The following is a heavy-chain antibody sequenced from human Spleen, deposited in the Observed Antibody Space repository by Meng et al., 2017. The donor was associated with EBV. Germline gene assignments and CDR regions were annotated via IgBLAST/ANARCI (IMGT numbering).Heavy chain of an antibody. CDR2: ISDGGNT. Sequence: QVQLQESGPGLVKPSQTLSLTCAVSGGSINSGGYYWSWIRQPPGKGLEWIVYISDGGNTYYNPSLKSRLSISVDTSKNQFSLKLTSVTAADTAVYYCARSYDSSGYQFDPWGQGTLVTVSS. D-gene: IGHD3-22*01. V-gene: IGHV4-30-4*01. CDR3: ARSYDSSGYQFDP. CDR1: GGSINSGGYY. J-gene: IGHJ5*02.